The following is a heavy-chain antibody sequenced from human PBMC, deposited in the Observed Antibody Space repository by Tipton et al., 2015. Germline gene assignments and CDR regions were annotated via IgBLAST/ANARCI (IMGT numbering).Heavy chain of an antibody. Sequence: SLRLSCAASGFTFNDYFMSWIRQAPGKGLEWVSYISHSGSTIYYADSVKGRFTISRDNAKNSLYLQMNSLRVEDTAVYYCATISGSNGPHGRDYWGQGTLVTVSS. J-gene: IGHJ4*02. CDR2: ISHSGSTI. CDR1: GFTFNDYF. CDR3: ATISGSNGPHGRDY. D-gene: IGHD3-10*01. V-gene: IGHV3-11*01.